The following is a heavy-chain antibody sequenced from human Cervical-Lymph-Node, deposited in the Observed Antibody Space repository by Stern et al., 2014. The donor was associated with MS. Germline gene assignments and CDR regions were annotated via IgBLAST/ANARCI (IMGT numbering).Heavy chain of an antibody. CDR2: ISAYNGNT. CDR3: ARRILHLYDDSSGYSDY. Sequence: VQLVQSGAEVKKPGASVKVSCKASGYTFTSYGISWVRQAPGQGLEWMGCISAYNGNTNYAQKLQGRVTMTTDTSTSTAYMELRSLRSDDTAVYYCARRILHLYDDSSGYSDYWGQGTLVTVSS. V-gene: IGHV1-18*01. CDR1: GYTFTSYG. J-gene: IGHJ4*02. D-gene: IGHD3-22*01.